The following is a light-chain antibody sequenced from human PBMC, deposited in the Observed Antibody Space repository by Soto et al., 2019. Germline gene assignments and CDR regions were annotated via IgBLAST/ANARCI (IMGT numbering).Light chain of an antibody. J-gene: IGLJ2*01. CDR2: DVS. CDR1: SSDVGGYNY. Sequence: QYVLTQPASVSGSPGQSITISCTGTSSDVGGYNYVSWYQQHPGKAPKLMIYDVSNRPSGVSNRFSGSKSGNTASLTISGLQAEDDADYYCSSYTSSSTLVVFGGGTKLTVL. CDR3: SSYTSSSTLVV. V-gene: IGLV2-14*01.